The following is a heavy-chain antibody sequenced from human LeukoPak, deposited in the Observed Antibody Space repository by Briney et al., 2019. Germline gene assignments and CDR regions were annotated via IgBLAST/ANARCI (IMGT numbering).Heavy chain of an antibody. CDR3: ARALKGVRRRIAGDTTFEYYYYMDV. D-gene: IGHD1-26*01. Sequence: GGSLSLFCAAWGFTFYTYSMIWVRQARGKGLVGVSYISCSRDMIYYADSVKGRFTISRDNAQNSLYLHMNSLRPEDTAVYYCARALKGVRRRIAGDTTFEYYYYMDVWGKGTTVTISS. CDR2: ISCSRDMI. V-gene: IGHV3-48*01. J-gene: IGHJ6*03. CDR1: GFTFYTYS.